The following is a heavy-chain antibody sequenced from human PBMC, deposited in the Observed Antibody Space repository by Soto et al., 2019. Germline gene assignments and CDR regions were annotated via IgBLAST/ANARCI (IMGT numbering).Heavy chain of an antibody. CDR2: IKSKTDGGTT. V-gene: IGHV3-15*07. Sequence: EVQLVESGGGLVKTGGSLRLSCAASGFTFSNAWMNWVRQAPGKGLEWVGRIKSKTDGGTTDYAAPVKGRFTISRDDSKNTLYLQMNSLKTEDTAVYYCTTALYNSSSYYSDAVDIWGQGTMVTVSS. CDR3: TTALYNSSSYYSDAVDI. CDR1: GFTFSNAW. D-gene: IGHD3-22*01. J-gene: IGHJ3*02.